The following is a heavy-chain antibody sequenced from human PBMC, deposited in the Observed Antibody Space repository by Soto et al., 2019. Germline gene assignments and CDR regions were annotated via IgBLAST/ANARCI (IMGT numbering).Heavy chain of an antibody. J-gene: IGHJ4*02. Sequence: QVQLVQSGAEVKKPGASVKVSCKASGYDFSSYPINWVRQAPGQRPEWVGWINVANGNTQYSRKVQDRVTITRDTYATTVYMLLSSLRSEDTAVYFCARRGLPSTIGGAAWAYLDHWGQGTLVTVSS. D-gene: IGHD1-26*01. CDR3: ARRGLPSTIGGAAWAYLDH. V-gene: IGHV1-3*01. CDR2: INVANGNT. CDR1: GYDFSSYP.